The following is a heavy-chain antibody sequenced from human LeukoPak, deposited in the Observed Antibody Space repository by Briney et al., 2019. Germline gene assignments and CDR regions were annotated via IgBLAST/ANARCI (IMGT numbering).Heavy chain of an antibody. D-gene: IGHD1-26*01. CDR3: ARDGGGSYYGGPSAYFDY. V-gene: IGHV3-33*01. Sequence: GGSLRLSCAASGFTFSSYGMHWVRQAPGKGLEWVAVIWYDGGNKYYADSVKGRFTISRDNSKNTLYLQMNSLRAEDTAVYYCARDGGGSYYGGPSAYFDYWGQGTLVTVSS. CDR2: IWYDGGNK. J-gene: IGHJ4*02. CDR1: GFTFSSYG.